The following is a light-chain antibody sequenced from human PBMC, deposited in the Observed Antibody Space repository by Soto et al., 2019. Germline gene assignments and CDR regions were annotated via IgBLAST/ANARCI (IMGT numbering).Light chain of an antibody. V-gene: IGLV2-14*01. CDR3: CSYTNSNTWV. J-gene: IGLJ3*02. CDR2: EVS. CDR1: GSDVGGYNH. Sequence: QSVLTQPASVSGSPGQSIAISCTGTGSDVGGYNHVSWYQQHPGKAPKLMIYEVSNRPSGVSNRFSGSKSGNTASLTISGLQAEDEADYYCCSYTNSNTWVFGGGTKLTVL.